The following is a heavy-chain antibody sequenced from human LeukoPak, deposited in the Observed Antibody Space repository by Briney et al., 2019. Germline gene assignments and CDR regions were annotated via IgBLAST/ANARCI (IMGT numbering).Heavy chain of an antibody. CDR2: INPTGGST. Sequence: ASVKVSCKASGYTFTSYYMHWVRQAPGQGLEWMGLINPTGGSTGYAQKFQGRVTMTRDMSTSTDYMELSSLRSEDTAVYYCARMSYYDNSGDNWFDPWGQGTLVTVSS. CDR3: ARMSYYDNSGDNWFDP. V-gene: IGHV1-46*01. CDR1: GYTFTSYY. J-gene: IGHJ5*02. D-gene: IGHD3-22*01.